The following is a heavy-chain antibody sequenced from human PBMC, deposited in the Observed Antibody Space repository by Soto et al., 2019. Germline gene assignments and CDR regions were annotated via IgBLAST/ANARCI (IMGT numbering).Heavy chain of an antibody. D-gene: IGHD2-15*01. CDR2: IIPILGIA. V-gene: IGHV1-69*02. Sequence: QVQLVQSGAEVKKPGSSVKVSCKASGGTFSSYTISWVRQAPGQGLEWMGRIIPILGIANYAQKFQGRVTITADKSTSTAYMELSSLRSEDTAVYYCARGSEDIVVVVAAGDGMDVWGQGTTVTVSS. J-gene: IGHJ6*02. CDR3: ARGSEDIVVVVAAGDGMDV. CDR1: GGTFSSYT.